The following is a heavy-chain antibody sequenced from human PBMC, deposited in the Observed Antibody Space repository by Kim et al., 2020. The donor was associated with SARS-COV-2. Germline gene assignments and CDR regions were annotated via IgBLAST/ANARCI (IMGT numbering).Heavy chain of an antibody. CDR2: IHNRGST. CDR3: ARDDDVNSGCHDHGSCFDY. D-gene: IGHD2-15*01. J-gene: IGHJ4*02. V-gene: IGHV4-39*07. CDR1: GGSISNSNYF. Sequence: SETLSLTCTVSGGSISNSNYFWGWIRQPPGKGLEWIANIHNRGSTYYNPSLESRVTISLDTSKNQFSLKVTSVTAADTAVYYCARDDDVNSGCHDHGSCFDYWGQGTLVTVSS.